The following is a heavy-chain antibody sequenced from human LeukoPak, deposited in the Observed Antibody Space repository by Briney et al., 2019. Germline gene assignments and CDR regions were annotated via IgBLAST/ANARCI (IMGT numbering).Heavy chain of an antibody. CDR3: GGGYGYLRNDY. CDR1: GGTFSSYA. Sequence: ASVKVSCKASGGTFSSYAISWVRQAPGQGLEWMGGIIPIFGTANYAQKFQGRVTITADKSTSTAYMELSSLRSEDTAVYYCGGGYGYLRNDYWGQGTLVTVSS. V-gene: IGHV1-69*06. CDR2: IIPIFGTA. J-gene: IGHJ4*02. D-gene: IGHD5-18*01.